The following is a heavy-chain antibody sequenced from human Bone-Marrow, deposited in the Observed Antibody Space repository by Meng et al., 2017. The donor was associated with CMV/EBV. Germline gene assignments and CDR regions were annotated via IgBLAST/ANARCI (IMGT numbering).Heavy chain of an antibody. Sequence: SVKVSCKASGGTFSSYAISWVRQAPGQGLEWMGGIIPILGIANYAQKFQGRVTITADKSTSTAYMELSSLRSDDTAVYYCATLRYFDWPQQNYGMDVWGQGTTVTVYS. CDR3: ATLRYFDWPQQNYGMDV. CDR2: IIPILGIA. J-gene: IGHJ6*01. CDR1: GGTFSSYA. V-gene: IGHV1-69*10. D-gene: IGHD3-9*01.